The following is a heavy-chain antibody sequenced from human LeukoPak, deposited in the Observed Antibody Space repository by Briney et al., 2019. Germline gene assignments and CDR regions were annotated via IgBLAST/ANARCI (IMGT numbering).Heavy chain of an antibody. Sequence: GGSLRLSCVASGFTFSSYAMGWVRQAAGKGLEWVSDISSSGGTTYYADSVKGRVTISRDNSKKTLYLQMNSLRPEDTAVYYCAKNYGSVSSVKYYYYMDVWGKGTTVTVSS. J-gene: IGHJ6*03. CDR1: GFTFSSYA. D-gene: IGHD3-10*01. CDR2: ISSSGGTT. V-gene: IGHV3-23*01. CDR3: AKNYGSVSSVKYYYYMDV.